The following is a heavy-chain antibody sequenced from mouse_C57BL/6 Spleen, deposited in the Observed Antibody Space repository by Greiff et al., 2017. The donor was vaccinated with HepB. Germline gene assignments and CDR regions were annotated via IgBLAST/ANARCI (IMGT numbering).Heavy chain of an antibody. D-gene: IGHD2-3*01. CDR2: ISSGSSTI. V-gene: IGHV5-17*01. J-gene: IGHJ4*01. CDR1: GFTFSDYG. Sequence: EVKLMESGGGLVKPGGSLKLSCAASGFTFSDYGMHWVRQAPEKGLEWVAYISSGSSTIYYADTVKGRFTISRDNAKNTLFLQMTSLRSEDTAMYYCARGDGYYVYAMDYWGQGTSVTVSS. CDR3: ARGDGYYVYAMDY.